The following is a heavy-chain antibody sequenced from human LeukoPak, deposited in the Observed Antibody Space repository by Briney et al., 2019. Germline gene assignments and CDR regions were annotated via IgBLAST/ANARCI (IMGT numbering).Heavy chain of an antibody. CDR1: GYTFTGYY. J-gene: IGHJ4*02. CDR2: INPNSGGT. D-gene: IGHD4/OR15-4a*01. V-gene: IGHV1-2*02. Sequence: ASVKVSCKASGYTFTGYYMHWVRQAPGQGLEWMGWINPNSGGTNYAQKFQGRVTMTRDTSISTAYMELSRLRSDDTAVYYCARSAKREAYYFDYWGQGTLVTVSS. CDR3: ARSAKREAYYFDY.